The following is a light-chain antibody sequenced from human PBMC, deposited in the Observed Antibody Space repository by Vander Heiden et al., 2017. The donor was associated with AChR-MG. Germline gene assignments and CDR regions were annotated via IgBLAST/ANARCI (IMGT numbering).Light chain of an antibody. CDR1: QSVSTSY. J-gene: IGKJ1*01. V-gene: IGKV3-20*01. CDR2: GAS. Sequence: EIVLTQSPGTLSLSPGERATLSCRASQSVSTSYLAWYQQKHGQAPRLLIHGASSRATGIPDRFSGSGSGTDFTLTINRLEPEDFAVYFCQHEGSSPWTFGQGTKVEIK. CDR3: QHEGSSPWT.